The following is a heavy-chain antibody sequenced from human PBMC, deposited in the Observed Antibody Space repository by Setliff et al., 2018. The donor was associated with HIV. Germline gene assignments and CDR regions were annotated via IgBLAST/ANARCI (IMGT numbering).Heavy chain of an antibody. CDR3: ARQLSNSFDY. CDR1: GYTFTDYC. D-gene: IGHD1-1*01. J-gene: IGHJ4*02. CDR2: ISPDNANT. V-gene: IGHV1-2*02. Sequence: ASVKVSCKSSGYTFTDYCMHWVRQAPGQGLEWMGWISPDNANTRISQKFRGSVTMTRDRSINTAYMEFTGLTSDDTAVYYCARQLSNSFDYWGQGTLVSLL.